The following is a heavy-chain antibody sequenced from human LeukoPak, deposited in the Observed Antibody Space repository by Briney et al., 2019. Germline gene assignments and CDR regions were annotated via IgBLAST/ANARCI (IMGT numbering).Heavy chain of an antibody. CDR2: IKADGSEK. CDR1: GFTFTNYW. V-gene: IGHV3-7*01. Sequence: GGSLRLSCAASGFTFTNYWMSWARQAPGKGLEWVANIKADGSEKYYVDSVKGRFTIPRDNAKNSLYLQMNSLRAEDTAVYYCARESSVVRGVITDFDYWGQGTLVTVSS. J-gene: IGHJ4*02. CDR3: ARESSVVRGVITDFDY. D-gene: IGHD3-10*01.